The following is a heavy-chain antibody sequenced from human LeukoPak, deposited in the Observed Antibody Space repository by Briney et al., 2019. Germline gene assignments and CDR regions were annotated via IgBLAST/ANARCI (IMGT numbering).Heavy chain of an antibody. CDR3: RAAVAGDYFDL. D-gene: IGHD6-19*01. CDR1: GFTLSGAA. V-gene: IGHV3-73*01. J-gene: IGHJ2*01. Sequence: GGSLKLSCAASGFTLSGAAMHWVRQASGKGLEWLGRIRSKADSYTTAYAASVKGRFAVSRDDSKNTAYLQMNSLKTEDTAVYYCRAAVAGDYFDLWGRGTLVTVSS. CDR2: IRSKADSYTT.